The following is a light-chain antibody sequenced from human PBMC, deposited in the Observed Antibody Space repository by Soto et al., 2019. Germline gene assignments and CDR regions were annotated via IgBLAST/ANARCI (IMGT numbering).Light chain of an antibody. Sequence: DIQMTQSPSSMSASVGDRVTITCRASQGISMLLAWYQQKPGKAPKLLISATSTLQSGVPSRFSGSGSGTEFTLTISSLQPEDFATYYCQQANSFPFTFGPGTNVHIK. J-gene: IGKJ3*01. CDR2: ATS. CDR3: QQANSFPFT. CDR1: QGISML. V-gene: IGKV1D-12*01.